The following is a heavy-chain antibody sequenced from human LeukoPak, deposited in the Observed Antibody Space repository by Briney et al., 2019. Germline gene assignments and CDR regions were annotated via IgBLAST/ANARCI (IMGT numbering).Heavy chain of an antibody. V-gene: IGHV4-34*01. CDR1: GGSFGDYY. J-gene: IGHJ6*03. Sequence: SETLSLTCAVYGGSFGDYYWSWVRQSPGKGLEWIGEIDDGGSTNYNPSLKSRVTISVDTSKKQFSLKLRSVTAADTAVYFCSRGYRQRGHKLRGIPVPANYYYYYYVDVWGKGTTVTVS. D-gene: IGHD3-16*01. CDR3: SRGYRQRGHKLRGIPVPANYYYYYYVDV. CDR2: IDDGGST.